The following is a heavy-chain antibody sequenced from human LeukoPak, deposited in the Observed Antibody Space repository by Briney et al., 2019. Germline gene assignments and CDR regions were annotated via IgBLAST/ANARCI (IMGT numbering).Heavy chain of an antibody. CDR2: IIPILGIA. Sequence: SVKVSCKAPGGTFSSYTISWVRQAPGQGLEWMGRIIPILGIANYAQKFQGRVTITADRSTSTAYMELSSLRSEDTAVYYCAISRQTLNWFDPWGQGTLVTVSS. J-gene: IGHJ5*02. CDR3: AISRQTLNWFDP. V-gene: IGHV1-69*02. D-gene: IGHD3-16*01. CDR1: GGTFSSYT.